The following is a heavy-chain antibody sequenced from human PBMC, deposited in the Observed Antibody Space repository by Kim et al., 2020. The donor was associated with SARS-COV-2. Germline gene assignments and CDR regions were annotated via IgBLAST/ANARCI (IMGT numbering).Heavy chain of an antibody. CDR2: ISWNSGSI. D-gene: IGHD3-16*01. V-gene: IGHV3-9*01. Sequence: GGSLRLSCAASGFTFDDYAMHWVRQAPGKGLEWVSGISWNSGSIGYADSVKGRFTISRDNAKNSLYLQMNSLRAEDTALYYCAKDIGGGADYWGQGTLVTVSS. J-gene: IGHJ4*02. CDR3: AKDIGGGADY. CDR1: GFTFDDYA.